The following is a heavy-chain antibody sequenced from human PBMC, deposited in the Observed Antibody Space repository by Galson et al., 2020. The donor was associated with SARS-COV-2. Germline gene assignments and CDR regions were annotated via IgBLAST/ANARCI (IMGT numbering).Heavy chain of an antibody. J-gene: IGHJ4*02. CDR2: ISNDGRNQ. CDR1: GFTFSSHA. D-gene: IGHD3-9*01. V-gene: IGHV3-30*04. Sequence: GESLKTSCAASGFTFSSHAMHWVRQAPGKGLEWVAVISNDGRNQYYVDSVKGRFTISRDRSKNTLFLEMNILRPEDTAVYFCARDYDVLTGYPSHFFDYWGQGTLVTVSS. CDR3: ARDYDVLTGYPSHFFDY.